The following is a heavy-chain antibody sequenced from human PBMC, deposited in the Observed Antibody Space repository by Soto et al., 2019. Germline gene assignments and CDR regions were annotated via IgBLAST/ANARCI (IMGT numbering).Heavy chain of an antibody. J-gene: IGHJ6*02. CDR2: ISGSGGST. D-gene: IGHD3-3*01. Sequence: GGSLRLSCAASGFTFSSYAMSWVRQAPGKGLEWVSAISGSGGSTYYADSVKGRFTISRDNSKNTLYLQMNSLRAEDTAVYYCAKVEVTIFGETDYGMDVWGQGTTVTVSS. CDR1: GFTFSSYA. V-gene: IGHV3-23*01. CDR3: AKVEVTIFGETDYGMDV.